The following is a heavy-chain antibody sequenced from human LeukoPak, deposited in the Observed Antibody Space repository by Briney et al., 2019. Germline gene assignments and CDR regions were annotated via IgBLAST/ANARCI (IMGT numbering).Heavy chain of an antibody. V-gene: IGHV1-2*02. Sequence: APVKVSCKASGYTFTGYYMHWVRQAPGQGLEWMGWINPNSGGTNYAQKFQGRVTMTRDTSISTAYMELSRLRSDDTAVYYCASVGYSGYEDAFDIWGQGTMVTVSS. J-gene: IGHJ3*02. CDR3: ASVGYSGYEDAFDI. CDR2: INPNSGGT. CDR1: GYTFTGYY. D-gene: IGHD5-12*01.